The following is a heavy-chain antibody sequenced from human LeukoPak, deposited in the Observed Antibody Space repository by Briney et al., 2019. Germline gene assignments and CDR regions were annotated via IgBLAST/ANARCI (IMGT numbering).Heavy chain of an antibody. J-gene: IGHJ4*02. V-gene: IGHV1-8*01. CDR2: MNPNTDNT. D-gene: IGHD2-15*01. CDR1: GYTFTSND. CDR3: ARTYCTGGSCYGFDD. Sequence: ASVKVSCKASGYTFTSNDINWVRRATGQGLEWMGWMNPNTDNTGYAQKFQGRVSITRNTAISTAYMELSSLTSEDTAVYYCARTYCTGGSCYGFDDWGQGTLVTVSA.